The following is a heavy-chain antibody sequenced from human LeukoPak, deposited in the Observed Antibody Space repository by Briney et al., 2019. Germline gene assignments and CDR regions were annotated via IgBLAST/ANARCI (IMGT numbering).Heavy chain of an antibody. D-gene: IGHD5-18*01. CDR2: ISWNSGSI. CDR3: YSADTA. Sequence: PGGSLRLSCAASGFTFDDYAMHWVRQAPGKGLEWVSGISWNSGSIGYADSVKGRFTISRDNAKNSLYLQMNSLRAEDTAVYYCYSADTAWGQGTLVTVSS. J-gene: IGHJ5*02. V-gene: IGHV3-9*01. CDR1: GFTFDDYA.